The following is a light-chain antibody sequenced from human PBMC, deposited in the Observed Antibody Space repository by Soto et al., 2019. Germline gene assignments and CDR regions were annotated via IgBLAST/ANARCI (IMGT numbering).Light chain of an antibody. CDR2: DAS. CDR3: QQRTHWPTST. CDR1: QNVRSY. V-gene: IGKV3-11*01. J-gene: IGKJ5*01. Sequence: EIVLTQSPATLSLSPGERATLSFRASQNVRSYLAWYQQKPGQAPRLLIHDASSRATGIPDRFSGSGSGTDFTLTISSLEPEDSAVYYCQQRTHWPTSTFGQGTRLEIK.